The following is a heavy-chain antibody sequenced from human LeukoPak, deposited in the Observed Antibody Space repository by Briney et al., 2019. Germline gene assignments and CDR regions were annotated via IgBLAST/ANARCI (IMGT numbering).Heavy chain of an antibody. V-gene: IGHV3-30*18. CDR1: GFTFSSYG. J-gene: IGHJ3*02. D-gene: IGHD3-22*01. CDR2: ISYDGSNK. CDR3: AKDRNYDSSGYYYPTAPDAFDI. Sequence: GGSLRLSCAASGFTFSSYGMHWVRQAPGKGLEWVAVISYDGSNKYYADSVKGRFTISRDNSKNTLYLQMNSLRAEDTAVYYCAKDRNYDSSGYYYPTAPDAFDIWGQGTMATVSS.